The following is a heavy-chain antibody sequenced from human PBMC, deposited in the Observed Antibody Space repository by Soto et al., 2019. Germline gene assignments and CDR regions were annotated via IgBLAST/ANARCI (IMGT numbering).Heavy chain of an antibody. CDR2: ISWNSGSI. D-gene: IGHD3-3*01. CDR1: GFTFDDYA. CDR3: AKQATIFGVGPIDY. Sequence: EVQLVESGGGLVQPGRSLRLSCAASGFTFDDYAMHWVRQAPGKGLEWVSGISWNSGSIGYADSVKGRFTISRDNAKNSLYLQMNSLRAEDTALYYCAKQATIFGVGPIDYWGQGTLVTVSS. V-gene: IGHV3-9*01. J-gene: IGHJ4*02.